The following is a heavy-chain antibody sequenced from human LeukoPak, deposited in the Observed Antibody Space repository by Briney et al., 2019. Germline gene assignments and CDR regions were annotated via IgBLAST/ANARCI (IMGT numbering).Heavy chain of an antibody. CDR1: GFTFSSYS. CDR3: ARPCGDYAAPDY. D-gene: IGHD4-17*01. V-gene: IGHV3-21*01. J-gene: IGHJ4*02. Sequence: GGSLRLSCAASGFTFSSYSLNWVRQAPGKGLAWVSSISISSSYIYYADSVKGRITIYRDNAKNPLYLQMNSLRAEDTAVYYCARPCGDYAAPDYWGQGTLVTDSS. CDR2: ISISSSYI.